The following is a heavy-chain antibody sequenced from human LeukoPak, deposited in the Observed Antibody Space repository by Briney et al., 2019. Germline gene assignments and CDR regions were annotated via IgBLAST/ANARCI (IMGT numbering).Heavy chain of an antibody. J-gene: IGHJ5*02. Sequence: SETLSLTCTVSGGSISSSSYYWGWIRQPPGKGLEWIGSFYYSGSTYYNPSLKSRVTISVDTSKNQFSLKLSSVTAADTAVYYCARETRSGGSLLRGNWFDPWGKGTLVTVSS. V-gene: IGHV4-39*07. CDR1: GGSISSSSYY. CDR3: ARETRSGGSLLRGNWFDP. CDR2: FYYSGST. D-gene: IGHD2-15*01.